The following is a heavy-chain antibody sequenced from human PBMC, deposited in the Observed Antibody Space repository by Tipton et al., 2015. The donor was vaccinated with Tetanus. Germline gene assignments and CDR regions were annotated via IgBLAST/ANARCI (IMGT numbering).Heavy chain of an antibody. V-gene: IGHV4-61*08. J-gene: IGHJ4*02. CDR3: ARYDSDKSGGDLVAY. CDR1: GASVSNGAYF. D-gene: IGHD3-10*01. CDR2: IYFSGST. Sequence: TLSLTCTVSGASVSNGAYFWSWIRQPPGKGLEWIGYIYFSGSTSYNPSLKSRVSMSVDTSKNQFSLELSSVTPAETAVDYCARYDSDKSGGDLVAYWGQGNRVNVS.